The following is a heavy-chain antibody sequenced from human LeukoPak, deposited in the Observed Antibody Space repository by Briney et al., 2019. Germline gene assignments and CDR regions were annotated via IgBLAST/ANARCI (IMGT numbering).Heavy chain of an antibody. Sequence: SETLSLTCTFSGGSISSYYWSWIRQPAGKGLEWIGRIYTSGSTNYNPSLKSRVTMSVDTSKNQFSLKLTSVTAADTAVYYCARVLRYFDWLLLSGWFDPWGQGTLVTVSS. CDR1: GGSISSYY. V-gene: IGHV4-4*07. CDR3: ARVLRYFDWLLLSGWFDP. D-gene: IGHD3-9*01. CDR2: IYTSGST. J-gene: IGHJ5*02.